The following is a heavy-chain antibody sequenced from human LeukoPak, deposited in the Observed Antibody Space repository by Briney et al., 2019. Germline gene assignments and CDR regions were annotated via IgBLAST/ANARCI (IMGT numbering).Heavy chain of an antibody. CDR1: GFTFSSYW. D-gene: IGHD2-15*01. CDR2: INTDGSST. CDR3: ARIGGGSFPHYYYYMDV. V-gene: IGHV3-74*01. J-gene: IGHJ6*03. Sequence: GGSLRLSCAASGFTFSSYWMHWVRQAPGKGLVWVSRINTDGSSTSYADSVKGRFTISRDNAKNTLYLQMNSLRAEDTAVYYYARIGGGSFPHYYYYMDVWGKGTTVTVSS.